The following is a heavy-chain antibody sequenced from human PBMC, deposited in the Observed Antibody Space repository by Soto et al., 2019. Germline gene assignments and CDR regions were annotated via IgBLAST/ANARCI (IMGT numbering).Heavy chain of an antibody. Sequence: SETLSLTCTVSGGSISSYYWSWIRQPPGKGLEWIGEINHSGSTNYNPSLMSRVTISVDTSKNHFSLKLSSVTAADTAVYYCARGPTASSGSKGDAFDIWGQGTMVTVSS. D-gene: IGHD6-19*01. J-gene: IGHJ3*02. V-gene: IGHV4-34*01. CDR2: INHSGST. CDR3: ARGPTASSGSKGDAFDI. CDR1: GGSISSYY.